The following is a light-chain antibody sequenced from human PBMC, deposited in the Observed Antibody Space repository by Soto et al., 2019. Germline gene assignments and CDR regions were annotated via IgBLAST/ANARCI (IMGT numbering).Light chain of an antibody. J-gene: IGKJ2*01. Sequence: DIQMTQSPSSLSASVGDRVTITCQASQSISSYLNWYQQKPGKAPKLLIYDASSLQSGVPSRFSGSGSGTDFTLTISSLQPEDFATYYCQQSYSTPGYTFGQGTKLEIK. CDR2: DAS. V-gene: IGKV1-39*01. CDR3: QQSYSTPGYT. CDR1: QSISSY.